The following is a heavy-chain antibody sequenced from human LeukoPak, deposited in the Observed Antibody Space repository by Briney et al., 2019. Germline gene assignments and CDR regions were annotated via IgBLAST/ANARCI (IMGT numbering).Heavy chain of an antibody. Sequence: GGSLRLSCAASGFTFRTYWMRWVRQAPGKGLVWVSLINMDGSSTTYADSVKGRFTISRDNAKNTLYLQLNSLRAEDTALYYCAREGEGFDYWGQGTLVTVSS. CDR3: AREGEGFDY. CDR2: INMDGSST. J-gene: IGHJ4*02. V-gene: IGHV3-74*01. CDR1: GFTFRTYW.